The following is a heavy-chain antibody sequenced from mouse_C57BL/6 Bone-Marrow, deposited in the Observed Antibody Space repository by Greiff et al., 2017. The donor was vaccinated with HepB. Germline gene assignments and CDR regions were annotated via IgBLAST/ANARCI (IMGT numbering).Heavy chain of an antibody. CDR1: GYTFTSYW. CDR2: IYPGSGST. D-gene: IGHD1-1*01. Sequence: QVQLQQPVAELVKPGASVKMSCKASGYTFTSYWITWVKQRPGQGLEWIGDIYPGSGSTNYNEKFKSKATLTVDTSSSTAYMQLSSLTSEDSAVYYCAYYGSSYNYAMDYWGQGTSVTVSS. V-gene: IGHV1-55*01. J-gene: IGHJ4*01. CDR3: AYYGSSYNYAMDY.